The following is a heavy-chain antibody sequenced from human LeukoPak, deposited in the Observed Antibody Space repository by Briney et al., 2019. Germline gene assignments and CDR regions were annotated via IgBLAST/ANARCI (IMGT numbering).Heavy chain of an antibody. D-gene: IGHD2-15*01. Sequence: GGSLRLSCAASGFTFSRYVMNWVRQAPGKGLEWVSGISASGGSTYYAVSVKGRFTISRDHSKNTVYLQMNSLRAEDTALYYCAKAQDSLFARGGCDYWGQGNPGHRLL. CDR2: ISASGGST. CDR1: GFTFSRYV. CDR3: AKAQDSLFARGGCDY. J-gene: IGHJ4*02. V-gene: IGHV3-23*01.